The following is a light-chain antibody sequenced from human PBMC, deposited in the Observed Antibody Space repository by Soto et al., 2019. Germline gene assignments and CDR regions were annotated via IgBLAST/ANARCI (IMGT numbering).Light chain of an antibody. J-gene: IGKJ1*01. CDR1: QSVSSSY. Sequence: EIVLTQSPGTLSLSPGERATLSCRASQSVSSSYLTWYQQKPGQAPRLLIYGASSRATGIPDRFSASGSGTDFTLTISRLEPEAFAVYYCQQYDRSPRTFGQGTKVDIK. CDR3: QQYDRSPRT. V-gene: IGKV3-20*01. CDR2: GAS.